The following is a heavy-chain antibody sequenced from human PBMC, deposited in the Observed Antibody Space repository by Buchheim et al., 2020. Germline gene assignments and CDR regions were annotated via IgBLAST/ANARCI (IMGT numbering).Heavy chain of an antibody. Sequence: QVQLVESGGGVVQPGRSLRLSCAASGFTFSSYAMHWVRQAPGKGLEWVAVISYDGSNKYYADSVKGRFTISRDNSKNTLYLQMNSLRAEDTAVYYCARDILNEAYYDFWSGYYTGIPGLGMDVWGQGTT. CDR1: GFTFSSYA. CDR3: ARDILNEAYYDFWSGYYTGIPGLGMDV. J-gene: IGHJ6*02. CDR2: ISYDGSNK. D-gene: IGHD3-3*01. V-gene: IGHV3-30*04.